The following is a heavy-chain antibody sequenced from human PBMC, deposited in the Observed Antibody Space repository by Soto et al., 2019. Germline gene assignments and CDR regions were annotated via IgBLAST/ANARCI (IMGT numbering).Heavy chain of an antibody. Sequence: PGGSLTLSCTASGFSFSDHYRTWIRQAPGKGLEWVSNISGGGTTMYYADAVKGRFTVSRDNAKNSLYLQMNSLRAEDTAVYYCAGDPFYYASGFWGRGTLVTVS. CDR3: AGDPFYYASGF. CDR2: ISGGGTTM. D-gene: IGHD3-10*01. CDR1: GFSFSDHY. V-gene: IGHV3-11*01. J-gene: IGHJ4*02.